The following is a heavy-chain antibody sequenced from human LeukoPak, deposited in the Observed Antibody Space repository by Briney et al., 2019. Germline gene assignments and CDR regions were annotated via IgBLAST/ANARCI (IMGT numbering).Heavy chain of an antibody. Sequence: ASVKVSCKASGYPFTSYAMSWVRQAPGQGLEWMGGIIPVFDRPTYAQKFEGRVTITADKSTNTTYMEISSLTSDDTAVYYCARDAQWELRAFDVWGQGTMVIVSS. CDR2: IIPVFDRP. D-gene: IGHD1-26*01. CDR1: GYPFTSYA. CDR3: ARDAQWELRAFDV. V-gene: IGHV1-69*06. J-gene: IGHJ3*01.